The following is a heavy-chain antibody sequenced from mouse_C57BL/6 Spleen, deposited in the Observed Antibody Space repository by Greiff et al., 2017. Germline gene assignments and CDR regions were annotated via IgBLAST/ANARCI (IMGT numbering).Heavy chain of an antibody. Sequence: QVQLQQPGAELVKPGASVKVSCKASGYTFTSYWMHWVKQRPGHGLEWIGRIHPSDSDTNYNQKFKGKATLTVDKSSSTAYMQLSSLTSEDAAVYYCSNLCYDYAGGAMDYWGQGTSVTVSS. CDR1: GYTFTSYW. D-gene: IGHD2-4*01. CDR2: IHPSDSDT. V-gene: IGHV1-74*01. J-gene: IGHJ4*01. CDR3: SNLCYDYAGGAMDY.